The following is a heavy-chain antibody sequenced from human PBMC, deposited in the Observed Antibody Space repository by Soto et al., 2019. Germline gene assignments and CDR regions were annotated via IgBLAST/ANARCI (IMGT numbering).Heavy chain of an antibody. V-gene: IGHV1-69*04. Sequence: GASVNVSCKASGGTFSSYTISWVRQAPGQGLEWMGRIIPILGIANYAQKFQGRVTITADKSTSTAYMELSSLRSEDTAVYYCARDPAYCSSTSCLLNWFDPWGQGTLVTVSS. CDR3: ARDPAYCSSTSCLLNWFDP. J-gene: IGHJ5*02. CDR1: GGTFSSYT. D-gene: IGHD2-2*01. CDR2: IIPILGIA.